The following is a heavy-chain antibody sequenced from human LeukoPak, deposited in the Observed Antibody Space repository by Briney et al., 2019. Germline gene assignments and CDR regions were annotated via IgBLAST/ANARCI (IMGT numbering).Heavy chain of an antibody. D-gene: IGHD3-10*01. CDR1: GGSISSYY. CDR3: ARHMMALYGSGSVDY. Sequence: ETLSLTRTVSGGSISSYYWSWIRQPAGKGLEWIGSMYYSGSTYYNPSLKSRVTISVDTSKNQFSLKLSSVTAADTAVYYCARHMMALYGSGSVDYWGRGTLVTVSS. V-gene: IGHV4-59*05. J-gene: IGHJ4*02. CDR2: MYYSGST.